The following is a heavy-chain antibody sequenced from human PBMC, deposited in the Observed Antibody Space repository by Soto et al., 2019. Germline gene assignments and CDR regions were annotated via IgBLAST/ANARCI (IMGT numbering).Heavy chain of an antibody. CDR2: IYYSGST. D-gene: IGHD2-2*01. V-gene: IGHV4-39*01. CDR1: DLYISSSIYY. Sequence: SETMSLTSTFSDLYISSSIYYLSWISQPPGKGLEWIGSIYYSGSTYYNPSLKSRVTISVDTSKNQFSLKLSSVTAADTAVYYCERAWMVFYALYYFDYCGQGTLVTVSS. CDR3: ERAWMVFYALYYFDY. J-gene: IGHJ4*02.